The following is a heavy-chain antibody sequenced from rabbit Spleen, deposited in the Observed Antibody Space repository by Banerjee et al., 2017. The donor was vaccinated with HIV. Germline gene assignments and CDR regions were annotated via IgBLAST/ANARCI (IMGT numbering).Heavy chain of an antibody. CDR2: IEGGSSSFT. D-gene: IGHD8-1*01. V-gene: IGHV1S40*01. CDR1: GFSFSSSDY. CDR3: AKDTGSSFSSYGMDL. J-gene: IGHJ3*01. Sequence: QSLEESGGGLVQPEGSLALTCKASGFSFSSSDYICWVRQAPGKGLEWIACIEGGSSSFTYFATWAKGRFTISKTSSTTVTLQMTRLTAADTATYFCAKDTGSSFSSYGMDLWGQGTLVTVS.